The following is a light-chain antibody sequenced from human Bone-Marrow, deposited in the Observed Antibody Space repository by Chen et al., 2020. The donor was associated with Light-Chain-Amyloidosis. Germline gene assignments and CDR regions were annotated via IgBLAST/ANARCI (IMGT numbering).Light chain of an antibody. CDR2: WIS. Sequence: DIVMTQSPDSLAVSLGERATINCKSSQNVLYSSNNKNYLAWYQQRPGQPPKLLIYWISTREFGVPDRFRGSGSGTDFTLTISSLQAEDVAVYYCQQYYSSPWTFGQGTRVEIK. CDR1: QNVLYSSNNKNY. CDR3: QQYYSSPWT. J-gene: IGKJ1*01. V-gene: IGKV4-1*01.